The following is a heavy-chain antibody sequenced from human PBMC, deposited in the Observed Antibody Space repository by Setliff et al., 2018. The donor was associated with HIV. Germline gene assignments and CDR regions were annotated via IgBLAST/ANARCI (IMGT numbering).Heavy chain of an antibody. J-gene: IGHJ4*01. CDR3: AKDENNDGYYSYFDY. V-gene: IGHV3-43D*03. Sequence: GGSLRLSCATSGFNFDDYAMHWVRQAPGKGLEWVSLISGDGLSIYYADSVNGRFTISRDNSKNSLYLQMNSLRVEDTALYYCAKDENNDGYYSYFDYWGQGTLVTVSS. CDR1: GFNFDDYA. CDR2: ISGDGLSI. D-gene: IGHD3-22*01.